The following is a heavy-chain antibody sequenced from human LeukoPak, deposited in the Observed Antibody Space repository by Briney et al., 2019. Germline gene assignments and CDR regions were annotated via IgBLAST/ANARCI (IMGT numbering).Heavy chain of an antibody. CDR2: IYYGENT. CDR3: ARAIEVGAMTPFDY. Sequence: SETLSLTCTVSGGSISSGPYYWGWIRQPPGKGLEWIGSIYYGENTYYNPSLKSRVAISVDTSKNQFSLKLSSVTAADTAVYYCARAIEVGAMTPFDYWGQGTLVTVSS. D-gene: IGHD1-26*01. CDR1: GGSISSGPYY. V-gene: IGHV4-39*07. J-gene: IGHJ4*02.